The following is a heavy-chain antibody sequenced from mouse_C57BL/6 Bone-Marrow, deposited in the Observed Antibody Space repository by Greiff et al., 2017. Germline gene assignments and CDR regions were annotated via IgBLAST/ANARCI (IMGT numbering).Heavy chain of an antibody. CDR1: GYTFTSYW. CDR3: ARGRELVYYFDY. J-gene: IGHJ2*01. Sequence: QVQLQQPGAELVKPGASVKLSCKASGYTFTSYWMHWVKQRPGRGLEWIGRIDPNSGGTKYNEKFQSKGTLTVDKPSSAAYMQRSSLTSEDAAVYYCARGRELVYYFDYWGQGTTLTVSS. D-gene: IGHD4-1*01. CDR2: IDPNSGGT. V-gene: IGHV1-72*01.